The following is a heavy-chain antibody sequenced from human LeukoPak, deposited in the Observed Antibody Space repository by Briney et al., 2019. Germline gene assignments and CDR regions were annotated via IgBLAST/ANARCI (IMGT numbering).Heavy chain of an antibody. J-gene: IGHJ3*02. Sequence: ASVKVSCKVSGYTLTELSMHWVRPAPGKGLAWMGGFDPEDGETIYAQKFQGRVTMTEDTSTDTAYMELSSLRSEDTAVYYCATWPVCSSTSCCPFNCRAFDIWGQGTMVTVSS. CDR3: ATWPVCSSTSCCPFNCRAFDI. CDR1: GYTLTELS. D-gene: IGHD2-2*01. V-gene: IGHV1-24*01. CDR2: FDPEDGET.